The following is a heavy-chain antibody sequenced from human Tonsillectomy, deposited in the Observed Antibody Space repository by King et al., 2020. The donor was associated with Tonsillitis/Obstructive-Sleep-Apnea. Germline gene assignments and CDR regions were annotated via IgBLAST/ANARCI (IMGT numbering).Heavy chain of an antibody. CDR1: GFILGDYA. CDR2: IRSRTYGGTT. D-gene: IGHD3-22*01. Sequence: QLVQSGGGLVKPGRSLRLSCTASGFILGDYAMNWFRQAPGKGLEWVGFIRSRTYGGTTGYAASVKGRFTISRDDSKRIAYLQMNSLKTDDTAVYYCTRETNETSGYFDYWGQGTLVTVSS. CDR3: TRETNETSGYFDY. J-gene: IGHJ4*02. V-gene: IGHV3-49*05.